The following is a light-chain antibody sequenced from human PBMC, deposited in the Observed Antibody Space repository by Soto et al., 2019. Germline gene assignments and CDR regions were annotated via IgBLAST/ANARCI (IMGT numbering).Light chain of an antibody. V-gene: IGKV1-9*01. CDR3: QQINSRPLT. CDR2: VAS. J-gene: IGKJ4*01. Sequence: IPLTQSPSSLSASVGDRITITCRASQGINNHLAWYQQKPGKAPKLLIYVASTLQSGVPSRFSGSGSGTDFTLTIISLQPEEFATYYSQQINSRPLTFGGGTKVEIK. CDR1: QGINNH.